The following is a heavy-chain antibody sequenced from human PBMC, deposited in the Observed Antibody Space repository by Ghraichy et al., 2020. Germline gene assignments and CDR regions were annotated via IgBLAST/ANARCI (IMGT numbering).Heavy chain of an antibody. D-gene: IGHD5-24*01. Sequence: LSLTCAASGFTFSKSWIHWVRQAPGKGLVWVSRINSDGSSTNYADSVKGRFTISRDNAKNTLYLQMNSVRAEDTAVYYCARVSAYNWFDCWGQGTLVTVSS. CDR2: INSDGSST. CDR3: ARVSAYNWFDC. CDR1: GFTFSKSW. V-gene: IGHV3-74*01. J-gene: IGHJ4*02.